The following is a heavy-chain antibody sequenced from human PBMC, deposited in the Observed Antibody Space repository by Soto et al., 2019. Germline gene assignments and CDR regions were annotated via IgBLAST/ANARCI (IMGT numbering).Heavy chain of an antibody. J-gene: IGHJ6*02. CDR1: GGTFSSYA. CDR3: ARAPTMVRGVKGYYYGMDV. D-gene: IGHD3-10*01. V-gene: IGHV1-69*13. CDR2: IIPIFGTA. Sequence: VKVSCKASGGTFSSYAISWVRQAPGQGLEWMGGIIPIFGTANYAQKFQGRVTITADESTSTAYMELSSLRSEDTAVYYCARAPTMVRGVKGYYYGMDVWGQGTTVTVSS.